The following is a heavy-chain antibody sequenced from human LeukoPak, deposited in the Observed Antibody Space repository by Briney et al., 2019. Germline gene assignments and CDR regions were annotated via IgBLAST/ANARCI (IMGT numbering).Heavy chain of an antibody. D-gene: IGHD4-11*01. V-gene: IGHV4-59*01. J-gene: IGHJ4*02. CDR3: ARDYIPTNC. Sequence: SETLSLTCTVSGDSISSYYWSWIRQPPGKGLEWIGHIYYSGSTSYNPSLKSRVSISVDTSKNQFSLKLSSVTAADTAVYYCARDYIPTNCWGQGTLVTVSS. CDR2: IYYSGST. CDR1: GDSISSYY.